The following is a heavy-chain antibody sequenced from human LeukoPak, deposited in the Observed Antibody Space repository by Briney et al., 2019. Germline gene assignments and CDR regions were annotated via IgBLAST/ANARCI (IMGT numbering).Heavy chain of an antibody. CDR2: MNPNSGDR. CDR1: GYTVSSYD. CDR3: ARGGYYGSGNDFRFDP. Sequence: SVKISCKAAGYTVSSYDINWARQATGQGLEWMGWMNPNSGDRGYAQKFQGRVTITRNTSISTAYMELSSLTSEDTAVYYCARGGYYGSGNDFRFDPWGQGTLVSVSS. D-gene: IGHD3-10*01. V-gene: IGHV1-8*03. J-gene: IGHJ5*02.